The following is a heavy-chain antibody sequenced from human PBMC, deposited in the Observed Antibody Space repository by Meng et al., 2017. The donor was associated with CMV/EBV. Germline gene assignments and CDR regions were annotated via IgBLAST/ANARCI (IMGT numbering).Heavy chain of an antibody. CDR1: VGSISISVYY. D-gene: IGHD6-6*01. CDR3: ARSIAARPYRYNWFDP. CDR2: IYYSGST. J-gene: IGHJ5*02. V-gene: IGHV4-39*07. Sequence: PELTKPSEALSPPRTAAVGSISISVYYWGWNRQPPGKGLEWIGSIYYSGSTYYNPSLKSRVTISVDTSKNQFSLKLSSVTAADTAVYYCARSIAARPYRYNWFDPWGQGTLVTVFS.